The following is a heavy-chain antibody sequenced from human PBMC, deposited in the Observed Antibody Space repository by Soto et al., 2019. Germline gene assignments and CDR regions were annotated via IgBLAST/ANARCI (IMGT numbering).Heavy chain of an antibody. V-gene: IGHV3-7*03. D-gene: IGHD2-2*01. J-gene: IGHJ4*02. Sequence: GGSLRLSCAASGFSISNYWMTWVRQAPGKGLEWVTNIRQDGNLKNYVDSVKGRFTVTRDNAENLLYLHMDSLGAEDTAVYYCAREVNYQLLALCFDYWGQGTLVTVSS. CDR3: AREVNYQLLALCFDY. CDR1: GFSISNYW. CDR2: IRQDGNLK.